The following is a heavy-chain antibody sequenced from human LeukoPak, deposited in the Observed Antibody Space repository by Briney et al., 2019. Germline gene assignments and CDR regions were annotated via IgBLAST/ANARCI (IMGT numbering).Heavy chain of an antibody. J-gene: IGHJ4*02. Sequence: SETLSLTCAVYGGSFSGYYWSWIRQPPGKGLEWIGETNHSGSTNYNPSLKSRVTISVDTSKNQFSLKLSSVTAADTAVYYCASRITTGSWARAGFDYWGQGTLVTVSS. CDR2: TNHSGST. CDR3: ASRITTGSWARAGFDY. V-gene: IGHV4-34*01. D-gene: IGHD3-10*01. CDR1: GGSFSGYY.